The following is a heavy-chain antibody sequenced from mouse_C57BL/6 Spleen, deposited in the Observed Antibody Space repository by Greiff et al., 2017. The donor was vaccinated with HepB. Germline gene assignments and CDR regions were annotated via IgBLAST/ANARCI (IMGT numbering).Heavy chain of an antibody. D-gene: IGHD2-2*01. CDR3: ARHISTMVTTEAMDY. J-gene: IGHJ4*01. V-gene: IGHV5-6*01. CDR2: ISSGGSYT. Sequence: EVMLVESGGDLVKPGGSLKLSCAASGFTFSSYGMSWVRQTPDKRLEWVATISSGGSYTYYPDSVKGRFTISRDNAKNTLYLQMSSLKSEDTAMYYCARHISTMVTTEAMDYWGQRTSVTVSS. CDR1: GFTFSSYG.